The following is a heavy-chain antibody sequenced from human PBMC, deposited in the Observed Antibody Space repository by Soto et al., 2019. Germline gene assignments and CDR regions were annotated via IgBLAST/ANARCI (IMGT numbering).Heavy chain of an antibody. D-gene: IGHD3-22*01. J-gene: IGHJ3*02. Sequence: TGGSLRLSCAASGFTFSSYAMSWVRQAPGKGLEWVSAISGSGGSTYYADSVKGRFTISRDNSKNTLYLQMNSLRAEDTALYYCAKPSGYYHDSFDIWGQGTMVTVSS. CDR3: AKPSGYYHDSFDI. CDR2: ISGSGGST. CDR1: GFTFSSYA. V-gene: IGHV3-23*01.